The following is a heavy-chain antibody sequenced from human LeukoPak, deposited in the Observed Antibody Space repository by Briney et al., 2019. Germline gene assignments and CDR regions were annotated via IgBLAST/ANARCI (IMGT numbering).Heavy chain of an antibody. J-gene: IGHJ2*01. CDR3: ARENVARYWYFDL. Sequence: SETLSLTCTVSGGSISTYYWSWIRQPAGKALEWIGRIHASGNTNYNPPLKSRVTLSVDTSKNQFSLKLNSVTAADTAVYYCARENVARYWYFDLWGRGTLVTVSS. CDR1: GGSISTYY. V-gene: IGHV4-4*07. CDR2: IHASGNT.